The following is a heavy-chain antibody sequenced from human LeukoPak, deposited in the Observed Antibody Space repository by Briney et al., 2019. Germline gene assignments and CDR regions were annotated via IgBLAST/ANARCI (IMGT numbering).Heavy chain of an antibody. CDR1: GYSISSGYY. V-gene: IGHV4-38-2*02. CDR2: IYHGGST. D-gene: IGHD1-26*01. J-gene: IGHJ5*02. CDR3: ARARLVGATGWFDP. Sequence: TSETLSLTCTVSGYSISSGYYWGWIRQPPGKGLEWIGSIYHGGSTYYNPSLKSRVTISVDTSKNQFSLKLSSVTAADTAVYYCARARLVGATGWFDPWGQGTLVTVSS.